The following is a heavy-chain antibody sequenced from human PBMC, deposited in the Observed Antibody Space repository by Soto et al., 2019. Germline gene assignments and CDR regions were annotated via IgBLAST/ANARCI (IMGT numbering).Heavy chain of an antibody. J-gene: IGHJ3*02. CDR1: GFTFSSYW. Sequence: EVQLVESGGGLVQPGGSLRLSCAASGFTFSSYWMHWVRQAPGKGLVWVSRINSDGSSTSYADSVKGRFTISRDNAKNTLYLQMNGLGAEDTAVYYCARVHYGSGSIITGAFDIWGQGTMVTVSS. CDR3: ARVHYGSGSIITGAFDI. CDR2: INSDGSST. D-gene: IGHD3-10*01. V-gene: IGHV3-74*01.